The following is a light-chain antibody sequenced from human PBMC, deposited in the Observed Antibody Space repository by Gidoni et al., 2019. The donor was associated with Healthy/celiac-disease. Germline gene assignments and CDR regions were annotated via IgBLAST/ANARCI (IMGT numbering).Light chain of an antibody. CDR2: EAT. CDR3: RQHDSFPRYS. CDR1: QDIDDD. Sequence: TTLPQFPAFMSATPGDKVNLSCNTSQDIDDDMNWYQQKPGGAAIFIIQEATTLVPGIPPRCSGSGYGTDYTLTINNIGSEDAAYDFCRQHDSFPRYSFXXXTKLEIK. V-gene: IGKV5-2*01. J-gene: IGKJ2*03.